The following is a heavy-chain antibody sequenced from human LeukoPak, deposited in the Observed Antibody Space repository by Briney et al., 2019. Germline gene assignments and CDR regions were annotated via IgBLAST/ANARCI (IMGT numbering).Heavy chain of an antibody. CDR2: IGTAGDT. CDR3: ARGHRKTYSGSFDAFDI. Sequence: GGSLRLSCAASGFTFSSYDMHWVRQPTGKGLEWVSVIGTAGDTYYPSSVKDRFTISRENAKNSLYLQMNSLRAGDTAVYYCARGHRKTYSGSFDAFDIWGQGTMVTVSS. CDR1: GFTFSSYD. J-gene: IGHJ3*02. D-gene: IGHD1-26*01. V-gene: IGHV3-13*01.